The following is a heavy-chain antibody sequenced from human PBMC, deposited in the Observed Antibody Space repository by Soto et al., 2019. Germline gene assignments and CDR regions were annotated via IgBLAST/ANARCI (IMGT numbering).Heavy chain of an antibody. J-gene: IGHJ6*03. CDR3: ARGNSGYDAHYYYYYMDV. CDR1: GYTFTSYD. CDR2: MNPNSGNT. Sequence: ASVKVSCKASGYTFTSYDINWVRQATGQGLEWMGWMNPNSGNTGYAQKFQGRVTMTRNTSISTAYMELSSLRSEDTAVYYCARGNSGYDAHYYYYYMDVWGKGTTVTVSS. D-gene: IGHD5-12*01. V-gene: IGHV1-8*01.